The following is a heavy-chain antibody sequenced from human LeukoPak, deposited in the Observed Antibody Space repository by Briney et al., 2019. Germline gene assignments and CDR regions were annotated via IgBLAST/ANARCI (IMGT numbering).Heavy chain of an antibody. D-gene: IGHD2-2*01. Sequence: ASVTVSCKASGYTFTSYGISWVRQAPGQGLEWMGWISAYNGNTNYAQKLQGRATMTTDTSTSTAYMELRSLRSDDTAVYYCARDSGDIVVVPAAPGAYWGQGTLVTVSS. V-gene: IGHV1-18*01. CDR2: ISAYNGNT. J-gene: IGHJ4*02. CDR3: ARDSGDIVVVPAAPGAY. CDR1: GYTFTSYG.